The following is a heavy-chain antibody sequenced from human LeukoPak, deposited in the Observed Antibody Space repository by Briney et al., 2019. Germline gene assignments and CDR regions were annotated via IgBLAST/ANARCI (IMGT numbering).Heavy chain of an antibody. J-gene: IGHJ3*02. V-gene: IGHV1-2*06. CDR3: ATDRESGIAVAADDAFDI. D-gene: IGHD6-19*01. CDR1: GYRFTDYN. CDR2: INPYTGGT. Sequence: ASVKVSCKTSGYRFTDYNIHWVRQAPGQGPEWMGHINPYTGGTQYAQSFQGRVIMTGDTSIRTAYMEVSRLIFADTAVYYCATDRESGIAVAADDAFDIWGQGTMVSVSS.